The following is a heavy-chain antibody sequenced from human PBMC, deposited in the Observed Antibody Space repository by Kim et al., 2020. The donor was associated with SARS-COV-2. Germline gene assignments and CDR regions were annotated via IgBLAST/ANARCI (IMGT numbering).Heavy chain of an antibody. J-gene: IGHJ6*02. D-gene: IGHD3-22*01. Sequence: SETLSLTCAVYGESSSGDYWTWIRQPPGKGLEWIGEIHRSGSTAYSPSLDGRVTISLDLSTNQFSLRLTSVTAADTAVYYCATNRGYDTDYGMDVWGQGTTVVVSS. CDR2: IHRSGST. CDR1: GESSSGDY. CDR3: ATNRGYDTDYGMDV. V-gene: IGHV4-34*01.